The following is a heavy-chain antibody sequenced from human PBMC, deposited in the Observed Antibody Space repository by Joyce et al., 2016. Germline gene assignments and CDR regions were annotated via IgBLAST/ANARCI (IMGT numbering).Heavy chain of an antibody. CDR2: AHVTGGT. CDR1: GGSMNHYY. Sequence: QVRLQESGPGRVKPSENLSLTCTVSGGSMNHYYWNWIRQPAGKGLEWIGRAHVTGGTKYNPSLKSRVMISVDSSKNQFSLSLTSVTAADTAVYYCARGGPYYYGSSEIWGQGAMVTVSS. V-gene: IGHV4-4*07. D-gene: IGHD3-22*01. CDR3: ARGGPYYYGSSEI. J-gene: IGHJ3*02.